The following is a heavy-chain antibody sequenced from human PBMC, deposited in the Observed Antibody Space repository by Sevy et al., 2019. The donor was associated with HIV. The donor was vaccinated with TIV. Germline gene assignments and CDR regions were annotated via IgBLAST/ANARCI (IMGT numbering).Heavy chain of an antibody. V-gene: IGHV1-18*01. CDR3: ARDPRTFYYDSSGYGHDY. CDR2: ISAYNGNT. D-gene: IGHD3-22*01. Sequence: ASVKVSCKASGYTFTSYGISWVRQAPGQGLEWMGWISAYNGNTNYAQRLQGRVIMTTDTSTTTAFMELRSPRSDDTAVYYCARDPRTFYYDSSGYGHDYWGQGTLVTVSS. CDR1: GYTFTSYG. J-gene: IGHJ4*02.